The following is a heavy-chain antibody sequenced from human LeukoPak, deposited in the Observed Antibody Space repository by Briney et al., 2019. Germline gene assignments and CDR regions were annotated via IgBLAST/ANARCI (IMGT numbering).Heavy chain of an antibody. CDR2: IWYDGSDK. CDR1: GFTFSSHG. Sequence: PGGSLRPSCAAPGFTFSSHGMHWVRQAPGKGLEWVAVIWYDGSDKYYADSVKGRFTISRDNSKNTLYLQMTSLRADDTAVYYCARDRVLHYFDYWGQGALVTVSS. D-gene: IGHD3-16*01. V-gene: IGHV3-33*01. CDR3: ARDRVLHYFDY. J-gene: IGHJ4*02.